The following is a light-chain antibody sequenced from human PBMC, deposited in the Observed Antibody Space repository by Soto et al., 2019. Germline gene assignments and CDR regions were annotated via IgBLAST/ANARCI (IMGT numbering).Light chain of an antibody. CDR3: ETWGSNTRV. CDR2: LEGSGSY. Sequence: QPVLTQSSSASASLGSSVKLTCTLSSGHSSYIIAWHQQQPGKAPRYLMKLEGSGSYNKGSGVPDRFSGSSSGDDRYLTISNLQFEDEADYYCETWGSNTRVFGGGTKLTVL. CDR1: SGHSSYI. J-gene: IGLJ3*02. V-gene: IGLV4-60*02.